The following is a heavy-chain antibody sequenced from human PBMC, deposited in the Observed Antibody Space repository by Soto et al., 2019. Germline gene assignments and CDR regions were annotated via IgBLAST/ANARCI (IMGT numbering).Heavy chain of an antibody. CDR3: ARDAGGPYDH. V-gene: IGHV4-59*01. J-gene: IGHJ4*03. CDR2: IYYSGST. D-gene: IGHD2-15*01. CDR1: GAPITINY. Sequence: SETLSLTCTVSGAPITINYWSWIRQAPGKGLEWIGYIYYSGSTTYNPSLKSRVTMSADTSKDQFSLKLNSVTAADTAVYYCARDAGGPYDHWGQGTVVTVSS.